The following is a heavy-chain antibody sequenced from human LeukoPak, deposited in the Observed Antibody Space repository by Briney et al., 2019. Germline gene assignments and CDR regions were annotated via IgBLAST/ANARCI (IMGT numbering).Heavy chain of an antibody. Sequence: SETLSLTCTVSGGSISSYYWSWIQQPPGKGLEWIGYIYYSGSTNYNPSLKSRVTISVDTSKNQFSLKLSSVTAADTAVYYCASSLFGELFFDYWGQGTLVTVSS. D-gene: IGHD3-10*02. CDR3: ASSLFGELFFDY. CDR1: GGSISSYY. V-gene: IGHV4-59*01. CDR2: IYYSGST. J-gene: IGHJ4*02.